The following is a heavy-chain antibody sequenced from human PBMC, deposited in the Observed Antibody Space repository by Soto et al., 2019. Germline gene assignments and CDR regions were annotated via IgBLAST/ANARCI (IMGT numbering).Heavy chain of an antibody. D-gene: IGHD1-26*01. CDR3: AKAGPNSHGRNYFDH. CDR1: GFTFSSYA. Sequence: GGSLRLSCAASGFTFSSYATSWVRQAPGKGLEWISSTSDTGGNTYYADSMKGRFTISRDNSKNTLYLQMNSLRAEDTAVYYCAKAGPNSHGRNYFDHWGQGTLVTVSS. CDR2: TSDTGGNT. V-gene: IGHV3-23*01. J-gene: IGHJ4*02.